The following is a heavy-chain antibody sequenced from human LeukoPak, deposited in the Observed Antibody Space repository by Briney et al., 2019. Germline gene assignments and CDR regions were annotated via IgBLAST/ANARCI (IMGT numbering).Heavy chain of an antibody. CDR3: ARGPHWDPHFDY. J-gene: IGHJ4*02. D-gene: IGHD7-27*01. V-gene: IGHV1-2*02. CDR1: GYTFSGYY. CDR2: INPNSGGT. Sequence: GASVKVSCKASGYTFSGYYMHWVRQAPGQGLEWMGWINPNSGGTNYAQKFQGRVTMTRDTSISTAYVELSSLRSDDTAVYYCARGPHWDPHFDYWGRGTLVTVSS.